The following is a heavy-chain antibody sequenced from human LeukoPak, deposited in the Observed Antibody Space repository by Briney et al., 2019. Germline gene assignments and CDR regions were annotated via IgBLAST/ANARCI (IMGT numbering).Heavy chain of an antibody. Sequence: SETLSLTCTVSGGSINSGGYYWSWIRQHPGKGLEWIGYIYYSGSTYYNPSLKSRVTISIDTSKNQFSLKLSSVTAADTAVYYCARQPWHAFDIWGQGTMVTVSS. CDR1: GGSINSGGYY. J-gene: IGHJ3*02. CDR2: IYYSGST. D-gene: IGHD5-24*01. CDR3: ARQPWHAFDI. V-gene: IGHV4-31*03.